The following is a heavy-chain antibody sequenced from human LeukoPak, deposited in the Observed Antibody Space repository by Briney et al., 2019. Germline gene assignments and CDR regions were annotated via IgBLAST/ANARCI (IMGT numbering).Heavy chain of an antibody. Sequence: PGGSLRLSCAASGFTFSDYYKSWIRQAPGKGLEWVSYISTGGRTKYYADSLKGRFTISRDNAKNTLYLQMNSLRAEDTAVYYCAKDQQWGGFDYWGQGTLVTVSS. CDR3: AKDQQWGGFDY. CDR2: ISTGGRTK. CDR1: GFTFSDYY. V-gene: IGHV3-11*01. J-gene: IGHJ4*02. D-gene: IGHD1-26*01.